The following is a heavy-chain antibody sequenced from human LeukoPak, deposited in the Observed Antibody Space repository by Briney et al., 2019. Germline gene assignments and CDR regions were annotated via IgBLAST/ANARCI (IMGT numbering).Heavy chain of an antibody. Sequence: GGSLRLSCAASGFTFSSYWMSWVRRAPGQGLEWVANIKQDGSDKKYVDSVKGRFTISRDNAKNSLYLRMNSLRAEDTAVYYCARARYSGYDSALDYWGQGTLVTVSS. CDR2: IKQDGSDK. D-gene: IGHD5-12*01. J-gene: IGHJ4*02. V-gene: IGHV3-7*04. CDR3: ARARYSGYDSALDY. CDR1: GFTFSSYW.